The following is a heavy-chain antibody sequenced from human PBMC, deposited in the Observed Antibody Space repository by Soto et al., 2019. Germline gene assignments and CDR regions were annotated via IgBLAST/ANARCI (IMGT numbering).Heavy chain of an antibody. V-gene: IGHV1-69*02. D-gene: IGHD2-2*01. CDR1: GGTFSSYT. CDR3: ARLNGCSSTSCYPGGGFDY. Sequence: QVQLVQSGAEVKKPGSSVKVSCKASGGTFSSYTISWVRQAPGQGLEWMGRIIPILGIANYEQKFQGKVTITADKSTSTAYMELSSLRSEDTAVYYCARLNGCSSTSCYPGGGFDYWGQGTLVTVSS. J-gene: IGHJ4*02. CDR2: IIPILGIA.